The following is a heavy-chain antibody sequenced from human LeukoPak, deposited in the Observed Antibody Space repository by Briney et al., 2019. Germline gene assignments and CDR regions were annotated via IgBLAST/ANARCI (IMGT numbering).Heavy chain of an antibody. J-gene: IGHJ6*03. CDR2: IYYSGST. D-gene: IGHD3-10*01. Sequence: PSETLSLTCAVYGGSFSGYYWSWIRQPPGKGLEWIGYIYYSGSTNYNPSLKSRVTISVDTSKNQFSLKLSSVTAADTAVYYCARSLWFGELSPQYYYYMDVWGKGTTVTVSS. CDR1: GGSFSGYY. V-gene: IGHV4-59*01. CDR3: ARSLWFGELSPQYYYYMDV.